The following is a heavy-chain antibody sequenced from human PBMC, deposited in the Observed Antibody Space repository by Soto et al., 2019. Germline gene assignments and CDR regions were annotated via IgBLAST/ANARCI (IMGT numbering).Heavy chain of an antibody. D-gene: IGHD5-18*01. CDR2: INPSDGST. Sequence: ASVKVSCKASGYTFASYYVHWVRQAPGQGPEWMGIINPSDGSTSYAQKFQGRVTMTRDTSTSTVYMELRSLKSEDTAVYYCARGVVDTALVALYFAYWGQGNLVTVYS. CDR1: GYTFASYY. J-gene: IGHJ4*02. V-gene: IGHV1-46*01. CDR3: ARGVVDTALVALYFAY.